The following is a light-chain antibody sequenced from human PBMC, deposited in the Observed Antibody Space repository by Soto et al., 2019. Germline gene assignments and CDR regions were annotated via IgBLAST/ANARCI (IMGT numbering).Light chain of an antibody. V-gene: IGKV1-27*01. CDR3: QKYNSAPLT. CDR1: QGIAPY. CDR2: ATS. J-gene: IGKJ4*01. Sequence: DVQMTQSPSSLSAFVGDRVTITCRASQGIAPYLAWFQQKPGKVPKLLIYATSTLQLGVPSRFSGSGSGTDFTLTVTSLQPEDVGTYYCQKYNSAPLTFGGGTKVDIK.